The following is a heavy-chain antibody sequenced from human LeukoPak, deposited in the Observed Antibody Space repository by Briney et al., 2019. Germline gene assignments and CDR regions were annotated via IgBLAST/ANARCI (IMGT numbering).Heavy chain of an antibody. CDR1: GFTFSSYS. CDR2: INWNGGST. CDR3: ANDYGDYGGDAFDI. D-gene: IGHD4-17*01. V-gene: IGHV3-20*04. Sequence: GGSLRLSCAASGFTFSSYSMSWVRQAPGKGLEWVSSINWNGGSTGYADSVKGRFTISRDNAKSSLYLQMNSLRTEDTALYYCANDYGDYGGDAFDIWGQGTMVTVSS. J-gene: IGHJ3*02.